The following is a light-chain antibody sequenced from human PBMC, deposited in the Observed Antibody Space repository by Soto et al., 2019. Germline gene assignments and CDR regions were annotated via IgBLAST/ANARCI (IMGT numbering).Light chain of an antibody. V-gene: IGKV1-12*01. CDR3: QQVDTFPLT. CDR1: QGISSW. Sequence: DIQMTQSPSSVSASVGDRVTITCRASQGISSWLAWYQQKPGKAPNLLIYAASSLQSWVPSRFSGSGSGTDLTITISSMQTEDFANYYCQQVDTFPLTCGGGTRVEIK. J-gene: IGKJ4*01. CDR2: AAS.